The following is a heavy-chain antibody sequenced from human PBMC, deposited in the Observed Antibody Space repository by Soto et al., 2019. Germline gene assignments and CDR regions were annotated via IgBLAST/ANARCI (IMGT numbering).Heavy chain of an antibody. Sequence: PSETLSLTCTVSGGSISSSSYYWGWIRQPPGKGLEWIGSIYYSGSTYYNPSLKSRVTISVDTSKNQFSLKLSSVTAADTAVYYCARSKVYPVYGDYDSGLIGPLAIWGQGTMVTVSS. V-gene: IGHV4-39*01. CDR2: IYYSGST. D-gene: IGHD4-17*01. J-gene: IGHJ3*02. CDR3: ARSKVYPVYGDYDSGLIGPLAI. CDR1: GGSISSSSYY.